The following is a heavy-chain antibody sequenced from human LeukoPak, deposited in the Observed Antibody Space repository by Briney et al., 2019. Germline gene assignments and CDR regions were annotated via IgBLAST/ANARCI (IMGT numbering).Heavy chain of an antibody. J-gene: IGHJ5*02. CDR3: AIDGSTMVRGVILGWFDP. Sequence: GGSLRLSCAASGFTFSSYSMNWVRQAPGKGLEWVLYISSSSSTIYYADSVKGRFTISRDNAKNSLYLQMNSLRAEDTAVYYCAIDGSTMVRGVILGWFDPWGQGALVTV. V-gene: IGHV3-48*04. CDR2: ISSSSSTI. D-gene: IGHD3-10*01. CDR1: GFTFSSYS.